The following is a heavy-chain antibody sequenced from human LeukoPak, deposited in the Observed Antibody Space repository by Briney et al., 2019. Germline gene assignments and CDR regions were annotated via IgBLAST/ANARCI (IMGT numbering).Heavy chain of an antibody. CDR3: ASTTYYYYYGMDV. D-gene: IGHD1-26*01. Sequence: GGSLRLSCAASGFTVSGNYMSWVRQAPGKGLEWVSVIYSGGITYYADSVKGRFTISRDNSKNTLYLQMNSLRAEDTAVYYCASTTYYYYYGMDVWGQGTTVTVSS. CDR2: IYSGGIT. CDR1: GFTVSGNY. J-gene: IGHJ6*02. V-gene: IGHV3-66*01.